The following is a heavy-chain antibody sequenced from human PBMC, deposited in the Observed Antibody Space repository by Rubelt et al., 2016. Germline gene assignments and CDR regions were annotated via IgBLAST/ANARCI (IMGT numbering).Heavy chain of an antibody. Sequence: PGDSVKVSCKASGYTFSSYAIHWVRPAPGQSLEWMGWINAGSGDTRYSPNFQGRLTITRDTSATPAYMELSSLRSEDTAVYYCARDGYYYESDTTSNYFEGWFDPWGQGTLVTVAS. CDR2: INAGSGDT. D-gene: IGHD3-22*01. CDR3: ARDGYYYESDTTSNYFEGWFDP. J-gene: IGHJ5*02. CDR1: GYTFSSYA. V-gene: IGHV1-3*01.